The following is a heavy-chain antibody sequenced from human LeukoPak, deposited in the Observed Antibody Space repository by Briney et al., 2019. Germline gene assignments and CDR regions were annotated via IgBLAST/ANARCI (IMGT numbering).Heavy chain of an antibody. CDR3: AKDGRGPQYYFDY. CDR2: IWYGGTYK. CDR1: GFTFSTSG. V-gene: IGHV3-30*02. Sequence: GGSLRLSCAASGFTFSTSGIHWVRQAPGKGLEWVAVIWYGGTYKYYADSVKGRFTISRDNSKNTLYLQMNSLRAEDTAVYYCAKDGRGPQYYFDYWGQGTLVTVSS. D-gene: IGHD2-15*01. J-gene: IGHJ4*02.